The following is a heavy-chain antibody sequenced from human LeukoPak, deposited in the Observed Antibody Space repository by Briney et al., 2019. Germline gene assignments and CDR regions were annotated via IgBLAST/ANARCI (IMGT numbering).Heavy chain of an antibody. J-gene: IGHJ4*02. CDR3: ARDYDLLTGYYGTYDF. CDR2: IWYDGSNK. V-gene: IGHV3-33*08. D-gene: IGHD3-9*01. Sequence: GGSLRLSCAASGFTFSSYGMHWVRQAPGKGLEWVAVIWYDGSNKHYAASVKGRFTISRDNSKNTLYLQMSSLRVEDTAVYYCARDYDLLTGYYGTYDFWGQGTLVTVSS. CDR1: GFTFSSYG.